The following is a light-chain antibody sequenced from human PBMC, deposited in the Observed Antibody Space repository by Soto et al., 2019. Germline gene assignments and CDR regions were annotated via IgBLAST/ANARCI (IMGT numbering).Light chain of an antibody. CDR1: HSFSSSL. V-gene: IGKV3-20*01. J-gene: IGKJ4*01. CDR2: GTS. Sequence: EIVLSQSPGTLSSSPGERITLSCRASHSFSSSLLAWYQQKPGQAPRLLIYGTSTRATGIPDRFSGSGSSTDFTLTISRLEPEDFADYYCQHFGASPPGSFGGGTRVQIK. CDR3: QHFGASPPGS.